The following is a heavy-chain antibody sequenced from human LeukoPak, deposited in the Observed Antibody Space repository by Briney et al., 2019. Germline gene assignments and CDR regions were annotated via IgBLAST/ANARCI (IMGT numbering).Heavy chain of an antibody. CDR3: ARGDGSHSYAKGFDI. D-gene: IGHD3-16*01. V-gene: IGHV4-31*03. CDR2: IYYSGST. Sequence: SQTLSLTCSVSGESMRTGGYYWTWLRQHPGKGLQWIVYIYYSGSTYSTPTIKDRISMSVDTSNNRFSVKLTAVTAADTAVYFCARGDGSHSYAKGFDIWGQGTLVTVSS. J-gene: IGHJ3*02. CDR1: GESMRTGGYY.